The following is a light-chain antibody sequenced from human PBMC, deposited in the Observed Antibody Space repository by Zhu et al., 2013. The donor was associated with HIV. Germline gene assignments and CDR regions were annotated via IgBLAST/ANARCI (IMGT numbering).Light chain of an antibody. CDR2: DSS. Sequence: EIVMTQSPGTLSVSPGDTATLSCRASQSVSSNFLAWYRQKPGQAPRLLIYDSSRRATGIPDRFSGSGSGTDFTLSITRLEPEDLAVYYCQQYGSSPLTFGGGTTLELK. J-gene: IGKJ4*01. CDR3: QQYGSSPLT. CDR1: QSVSSNF. V-gene: IGKV3-20*01.